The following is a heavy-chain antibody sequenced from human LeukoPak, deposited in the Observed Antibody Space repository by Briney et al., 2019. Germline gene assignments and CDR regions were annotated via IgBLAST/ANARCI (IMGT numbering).Heavy chain of an antibody. CDR1: GFTFSSYG. D-gene: IGHD1-26*01. J-gene: IGHJ4*02. V-gene: IGHV3-33*01. Sequence: GRSLRLSCAASGFTFSSYGMHWVRQTPGKGLEWVTIIWSDGTNKYYADSVKGRFTISRDNSKNTRYLQMNSLRAEDTAVYYCARGSGSFSGGFDYWGQGTLVTVSS. CDR2: IWSDGTNK. CDR3: ARGSGSFSGGFDY.